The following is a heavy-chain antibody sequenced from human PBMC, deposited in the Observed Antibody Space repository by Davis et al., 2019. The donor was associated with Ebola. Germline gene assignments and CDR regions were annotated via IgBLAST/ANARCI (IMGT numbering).Heavy chain of an antibody. CDR2: INHSGST. CDR3: ARGLSSSWVFDY. V-gene: IGHV4-34*01. CDR1: GGSFSGYY. D-gene: IGHD6-13*01. Sequence: PSETLSLTCAVYGGSFSGYYWNWIRQPPGKGLEWIGEINHSGSTNYNPSLKSRVTISVDTSKNQFSLDLSSVTAADAAVYYCARGLSSSWVFDYWGQGTLVTVSS. J-gene: IGHJ4*02.